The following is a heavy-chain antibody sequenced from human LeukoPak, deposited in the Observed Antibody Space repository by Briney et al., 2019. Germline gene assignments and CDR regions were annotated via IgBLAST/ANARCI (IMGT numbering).Heavy chain of an antibody. CDR1: GFTFSSYW. CDR2: IKQDGSEK. Sequence: GGSLRLSCAASGFTFSSYWMSWVRQAPGKGLEWVANIKQDGSEKYYVDSVKGRFTISRDNAKNPLYLQMNSLRAEDTAVYYCARVRSTSCYMMDCYYYYGMNVWGQGTTVTVSS. J-gene: IGHJ6*02. V-gene: IGHV3-7*01. D-gene: IGHD2-2*02. CDR3: ARVRSTSCYMMDCYYYYGMNV.